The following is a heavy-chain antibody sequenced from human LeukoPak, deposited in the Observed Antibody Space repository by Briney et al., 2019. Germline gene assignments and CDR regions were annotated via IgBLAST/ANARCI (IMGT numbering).Heavy chain of an antibody. CDR1: GGSISSYY. V-gene: IGHV4-59*06. CDR3: ARGGHYDSSGYYSSVADY. J-gene: IGHJ4*02. CDR2: IYYSGST. Sequence: SETLSLTCTVSGGSISSYYWSWIRQHPGKGLEWIGYIYYSGSTYYNPSPKSRVTISVDTSKNQFSLKLSSVTAADTAVYYCARGGHYDSSGYYSSVADYWGQGTLVTVSS. D-gene: IGHD3-22*01.